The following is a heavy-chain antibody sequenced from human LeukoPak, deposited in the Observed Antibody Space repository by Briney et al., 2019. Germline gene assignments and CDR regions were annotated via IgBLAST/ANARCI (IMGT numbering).Heavy chain of an antibody. J-gene: IGHJ4*02. CDR1: GGSFSGYY. Sequence: PSETLSLTCAVYGGSFSGYYWSWIRQPPGKGLVWIGEINHSGSTNYIPSLKSRVTISVDTSKNQFSLKLSSVTAADTAVYYCATSTVTTSLGYWGQGTLVTVSS. CDR3: ATSTVTTSLGY. CDR2: INHSGST. V-gene: IGHV4-34*01. D-gene: IGHD4-17*01.